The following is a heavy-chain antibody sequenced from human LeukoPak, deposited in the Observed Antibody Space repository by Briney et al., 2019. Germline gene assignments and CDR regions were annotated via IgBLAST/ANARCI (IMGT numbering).Heavy chain of an antibody. CDR2: INPISGVT. V-gene: IGHV1-2*02. CDR3: ARQAYSNTWYWRYNWFDP. J-gene: IGHJ5*02. D-gene: IGHD6-13*01. CDR1: GYTFTGYY. Sequence: ASVKVSCKASGYTFTGYYIHWVRKAPGQGLEWIGWINPISGVTYYEQRFQGRVTMTRDTSISTAFMDLTRLTSDDTAIYYCARQAYSNTWYWRYNWFDPWGQGTLVTVSS.